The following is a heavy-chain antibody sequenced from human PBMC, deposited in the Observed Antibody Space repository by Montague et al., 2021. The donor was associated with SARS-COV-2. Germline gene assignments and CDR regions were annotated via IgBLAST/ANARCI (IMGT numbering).Heavy chain of an antibody. V-gene: IGHV2-5*02. Sequence: PALVKPTQTLTLTCTFSGFSLKTSGVGVGWIRQPPGEALEWLALIYWDDDRRYSPSLKSRLSITKDTSRNQVALTMTKMDPMDTATYYCARIGATIDYDDYKGKNPFDHWGQGTLVTVSS. D-gene: IGHD3-22*01. CDR1: GFSLKTSGVG. J-gene: IGHJ4*02. CDR3: ARIGATIDYDDYKGKNPFDH. CDR2: IYWDDDR.